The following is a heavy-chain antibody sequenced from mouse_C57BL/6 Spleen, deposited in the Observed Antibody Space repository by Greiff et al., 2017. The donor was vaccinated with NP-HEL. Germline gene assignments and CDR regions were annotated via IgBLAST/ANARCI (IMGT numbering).Heavy chain of an antibody. D-gene: IGHD1-1*01. J-gene: IGHJ2*01. V-gene: IGHV1-62-2*01. CDR1: GYTFTEYT. CDR3: ARHDKPYYYGSSYGDY. Sequence: VQLQQSGAELVKPGASVKLSCKASGYTFTEYTIHWVKQRSGQGLEWIGWFYPGSGSIKYNEKFKDKATLTADKSSSTVYMELSRLTSEDSAVYFCARHDKPYYYGSSYGDYWGQGTTFTVSS. CDR2: FYPGSGSI.